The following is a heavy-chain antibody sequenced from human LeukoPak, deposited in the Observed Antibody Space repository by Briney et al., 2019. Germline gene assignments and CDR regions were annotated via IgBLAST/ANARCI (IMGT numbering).Heavy chain of an antibody. V-gene: IGHV4-39*07. J-gene: IGHJ4*02. CDR2: IYYSGST. D-gene: IGHD3-3*01. CDR1: GGSISTSNYY. Sequence: PSETLSLTCTVSGGSISTSNYYWGWIRQPPGKGLEWIGSIYYSGSTYYNPSLKSRVTISVDTSKNQFSLKLSSVTAADTAVYYCARDYAVPFYDFWSGYYTGAGYYFDYWGQGTLVTVSS. CDR3: ARDYAVPFYDFWSGYYTGAGYYFDY.